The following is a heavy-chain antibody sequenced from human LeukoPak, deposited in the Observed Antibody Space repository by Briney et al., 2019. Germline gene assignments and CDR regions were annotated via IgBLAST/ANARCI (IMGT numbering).Heavy chain of an antibody. CDR1: GGTFSSYA. CDR3: ARVMGYFDHGDYVAGRFDP. V-gene: IGHV1-69*13. D-gene: IGHD4-17*01. J-gene: IGHJ5*02. Sequence: ASAKVSCKASGGTFSSYAISWVRQAHGQGLEWMGGIIPIFGTANYAQKFQGRVTITADESTSTAYMELSSLRSEDTAVYYCARVMGYFDHGDYVAGRFDPWGQGTLVTVSS. CDR2: IIPIFGTA.